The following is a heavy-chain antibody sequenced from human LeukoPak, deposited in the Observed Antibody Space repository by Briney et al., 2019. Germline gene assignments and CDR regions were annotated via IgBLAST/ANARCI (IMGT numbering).Heavy chain of an antibody. D-gene: IGHD3-9*01. CDR2: INHSGCT. CDR1: GGSFSGYY. CDR3: ARRRLRYFDWALDY. V-gene: IGHV4-34*01. Sequence: PSETLSLTCAVYGGSFSGYYWSWIRQPPGKGLEWIGEINHSGCTNYNPSLKSRVTISVDTSKNQFSLKLSSVTAADTAVYYCARRRLRYFDWALDYWGQGTLVTVSS. J-gene: IGHJ4*02.